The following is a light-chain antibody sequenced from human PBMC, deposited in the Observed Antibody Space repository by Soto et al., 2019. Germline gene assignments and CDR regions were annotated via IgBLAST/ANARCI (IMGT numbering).Light chain of an antibody. Sequence: QSVLTQPPSASGTPGQRVTIPCSGSSSNIGSNFVNWYQQLPGTAPKLLIFSNNQRPSGVPDRFSGSKSGTSASLAISGLRSEDEADYYCAAWDDSLSGHVVFGGGTKLTVL. V-gene: IGLV1-47*02. CDR3: AAWDDSLSGHVV. CDR1: SSNIGSNF. CDR2: SNN. J-gene: IGLJ2*01.